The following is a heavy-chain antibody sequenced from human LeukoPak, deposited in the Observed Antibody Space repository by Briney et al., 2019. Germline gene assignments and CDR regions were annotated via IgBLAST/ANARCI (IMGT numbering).Heavy chain of an antibody. Sequence: GGSLRLSCAASGFTFSNVWMAWVRQAPGKGLELVGRIRSKIDGGTTDYAAPVKGRFTISRDDSKNTLYLQMNSLKIEDTALYYCTTDLPPWGQGTLVTVSS. CDR2: IRSKIDGGTT. V-gene: IGHV3-15*01. J-gene: IGHJ5*02. CDR3: TTDLPP. CDR1: GFTFSNVW.